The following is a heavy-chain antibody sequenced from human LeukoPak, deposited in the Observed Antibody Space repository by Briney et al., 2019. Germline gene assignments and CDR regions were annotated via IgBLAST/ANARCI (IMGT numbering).Heavy chain of an antibody. Sequence: GGSLRLSCAASGFTFSSYGMHWVRQAPGKGLEWVAFIRYDGSNKYYADSVKGRFTTSRDNSKNTLYLQMNSLRAEDTAVYYCARELYIAVAGSFPSLGYWGQGTLVTVSS. CDR3: ARELYIAVAGSFPSLGY. D-gene: IGHD6-19*01. CDR2: IRYDGSNK. J-gene: IGHJ4*02. CDR1: GFTFSSYG. V-gene: IGHV3-30*02.